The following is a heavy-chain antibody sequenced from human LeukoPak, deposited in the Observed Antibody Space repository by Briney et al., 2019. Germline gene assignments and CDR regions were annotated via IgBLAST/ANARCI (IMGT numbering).Heavy chain of an antibody. Sequence: PSESLSLTCTVSGGSISSSSYYWGWIRQPPGKGLEWIGSIYYRGSTYYNPSLKSRVTISVDTSKNQFSLKLSSVTAADTAVYYCARVRVVITTFDYWGQGTLVTVSS. J-gene: IGHJ4*02. CDR3: ARVRVVITTFDY. CDR1: GGSISSSSYY. CDR2: IYYRGST. V-gene: IGHV4-39*01. D-gene: IGHD3-22*01.